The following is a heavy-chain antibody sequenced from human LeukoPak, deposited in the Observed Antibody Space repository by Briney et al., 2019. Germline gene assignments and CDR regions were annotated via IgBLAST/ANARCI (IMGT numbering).Heavy chain of an antibody. D-gene: IGHD5-12*01. CDR2: ISGSTTYT. CDR1: GFTFSDYY. V-gene: IGHV3-11*05. CDR3: AKDRYNDYEGGWFDP. J-gene: IGHJ5*02. Sequence: PGGSLRLSCAASGFTFSDYYMSWIRQAPGKGLEWVSYISGSTTYTNYADSVRGRFTVSRDNSKNTLYLQMNSLRAEDTAVYYCAKDRYNDYEGGWFDPWGQGTLVTVSS.